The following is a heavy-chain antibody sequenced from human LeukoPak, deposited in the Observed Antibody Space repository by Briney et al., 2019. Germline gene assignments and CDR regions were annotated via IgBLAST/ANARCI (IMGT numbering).Heavy chain of an antibody. CDR2: LSGSGGRT. J-gene: IGHJ4*02. D-gene: IGHD4-17*01. CDR1: GFTFSSYG. V-gene: IGHV3-23*01. CDR3: AREATTSY. Sequence: PGGSLRLSCEASGFTFSSYGMTWVRQAPGKGLEWVAALSGSGGRTYCADSVKGRFTISRDNSKNTVYLQMNSLRAEDTAVYYCAREATTSYWGQGTLVTVSS.